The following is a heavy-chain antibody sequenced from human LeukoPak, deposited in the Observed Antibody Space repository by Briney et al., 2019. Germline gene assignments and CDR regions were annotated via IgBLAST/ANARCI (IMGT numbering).Heavy chain of an antibody. D-gene: IGHD3-22*01. CDR2: INPNSGGT. CDR3: ARGRRNSYDSSGYYWVDY. Sequence: ASVKVSCKASGYTFTGYYMHWVRQAPGQGREWMGRINPNSGGTNYAQKFQGRVTMTRDTSISTAYMELSRLRSDDTAVYYCARGRRNSYDSSGYYWVDYWGQGTLVTVSS. V-gene: IGHV1-2*06. J-gene: IGHJ4*02. CDR1: GYTFTGYY.